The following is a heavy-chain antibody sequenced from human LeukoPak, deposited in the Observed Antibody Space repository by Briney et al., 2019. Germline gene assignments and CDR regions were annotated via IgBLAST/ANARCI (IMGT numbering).Heavy chain of an antibody. J-gene: IGHJ3*02. D-gene: IGHD3-22*01. Sequence: SETLSLTCTVSGGSISSSSYYWGWIRQPPGKGLEWIGSIYYSGSIYYNPSLQSRVTISVDTSKNQFSLKLSSVTAANTAVYYCARGSGYDSSGYYPNDAFDIWGQGTMVTVSS. CDR2: IYYSGSI. V-gene: IGHV4-39*01. CDR3: ARGSGYDSSGYYPNDAFDI. CDR1: GGSISSSSYY.